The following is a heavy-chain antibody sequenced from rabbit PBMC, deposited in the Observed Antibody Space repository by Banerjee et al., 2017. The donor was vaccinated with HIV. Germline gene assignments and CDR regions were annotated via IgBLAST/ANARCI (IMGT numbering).Heavy chain of an antibody. Sequence: QEQLEESGGDLVKPGRSLTLTCTASGFSFSNKYVMCWVRQAPGKGLEWIACINTSSGNTVYASWAKGRFTLSKTSSTTVTLQMTSLTAADTATYFCARDLASVIGWNFNLWGQGTLVTVS. CDR1: GFSFSNKYV. V-gene: IGHV1S45*01. J-gene: IGHJ4*01. D-gene: IGHD1-1*01. CDR2: INTSSGNT. CDR3: ARDLASVIGWNFNL.